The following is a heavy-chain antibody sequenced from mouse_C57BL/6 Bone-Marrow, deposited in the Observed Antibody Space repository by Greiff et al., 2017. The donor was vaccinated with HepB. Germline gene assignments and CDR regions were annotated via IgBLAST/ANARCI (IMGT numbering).Heavy chain of an antibody. CDR2: IDPSDSET. Sequence: VQLQQPGAELVRPGSSVKLSCKASGYTFTSYWMHWVKQRPIQGLEWIGNIDPSDSETHYNQKFKDKSILTVDKSSSADYMPLSSLTSVDSAAYYSARREGLTGHWYFGVWGTGTTVTIAS. CDR3: ARREGLTGHWYFGV. CDR1: GYTFTSYW. D-gene: IGHD4-1*01. V-gene: IGHV1-52*01. J-gene: IGHJ1*03.